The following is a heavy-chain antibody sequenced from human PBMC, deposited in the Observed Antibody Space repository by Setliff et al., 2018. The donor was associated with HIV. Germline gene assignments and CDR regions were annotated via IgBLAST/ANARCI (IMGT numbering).Heavy chain of an antibody. D-gene: IGHD3-3*01. Sequence: GASVKVSCKSSGYTFTAHHIHWVRQAPGQGPEWMGWIIPKSGETSYAEKFRGRVTMTRDTSLSTAYMELSWLTSDDTAVYYCARVVDRDYDFWSAYEYWGQVTMVTVSS. CDR1: GYTFTAHH. J-gene: IGHJ4*02. CDR3: ARVVDRDYDFWSAYEY. V-gene: IGHV1-2*02. CDR2: IIPKSGET.